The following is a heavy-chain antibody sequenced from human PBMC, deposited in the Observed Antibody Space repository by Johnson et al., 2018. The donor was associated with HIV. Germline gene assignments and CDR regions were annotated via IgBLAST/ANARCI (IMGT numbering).Heavy chain of an antibody. J-gene: IGHJ3*02. CDR1: GFNFSSYG. V-gene: IGHV3-33*06. D-gene: IGHD3-3*01. CDR3: AKVRGDFWSGYYGGLNDAFEI. Sequence: QLPSVESPGGVAPPATSLTLPPAPSGFNFSSYGMHWVRQAPGKGLACVAVIWYDGSTKYYADSVKGRFTIARDDFKNTLYLQMNSLRAEDTAVYYCAKVRGDFWSGYYGGLNDAFEIWGQGTMVTVSS. CDR2: IWYDGSTK.